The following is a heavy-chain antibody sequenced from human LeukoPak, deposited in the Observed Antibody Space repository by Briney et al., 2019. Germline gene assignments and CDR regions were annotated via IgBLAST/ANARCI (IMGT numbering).Heavy chain of an antibody. CDR3: ARLFVYCSSTSCYIP. CDR2: INHSGST. J-gene: IGHJ5*02. D-gene: IGHD2-2*02. Sequence: PSETLSLTCAVYGGSFSGYYWSWIRQPPGKGLEWIGEINHSGSTNYNPSLKSRVTISVDTSKNQFSLKLSSVTAADTAVYYCARLFVYCSSTSCYIPWGQGTLVTVSS. V-gene: IGHV4-34*01. CDR1: GGSFSGYY.